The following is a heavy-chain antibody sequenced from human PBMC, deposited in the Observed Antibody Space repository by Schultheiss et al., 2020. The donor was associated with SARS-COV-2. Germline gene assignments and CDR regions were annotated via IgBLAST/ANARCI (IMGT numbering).Heavy chain of an antibody. J-gene: IGHJ5*02. Sequence: ASVKVSCKASGFTFTSSAVQWVRQATGQGLEWMGWMNPNSGGTNYAQKFQGRVTMTRDTSISTAHMELNSLRSDDTAVYYCARSPGYNWNDVRWLDPWGQGTLVTVSS. CDR3: ARSPGYNWNDVRWLDP. V-gene: IGHV1-2*02. CDR1: GFTFTSSA. CDR2: MNPNSGGT. D-gene: IGHD1-1*01.